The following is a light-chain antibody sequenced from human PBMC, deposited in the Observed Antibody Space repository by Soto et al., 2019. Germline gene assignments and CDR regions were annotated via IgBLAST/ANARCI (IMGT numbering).Light chain of an antibody. CDR3: QQRSNWPSIP. CDR1: LRVGTY. Sequence: IGVRQSAATLSLHLGERATLSFRASLRVGTYLAWYQQKPGQGPRLLIYDASNRASGIPARFSGSGSGTDFTLTISSLEPEDFAVYHCQQRSNWPSIPFGQGTLLEI. V-gene: IGKV3-11*01. J-gene: IGKJ5*01. CDR2: DAS.